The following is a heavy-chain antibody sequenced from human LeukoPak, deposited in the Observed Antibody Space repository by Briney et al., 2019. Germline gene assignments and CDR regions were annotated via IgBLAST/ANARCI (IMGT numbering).Heavy chain of an antibody. CDR1: GFTVSSNY. CDR2: IHAGGST. V-gene: IGHV3-53*01. CDR3: ARDSLGSGRIGDV. D-gene: IGHD3-10*01. Sequence: GGSLRLSCAASGFTVSSNYMSWVRQAPGKGLEWVSIIHAGGSTYYADSVKGRFTISRDSSKNTLYLQMNSLRADDTAVYYCARDSLGSGRIGDVWGQGTTVTVSS. J-gene: IGHJ6*02.